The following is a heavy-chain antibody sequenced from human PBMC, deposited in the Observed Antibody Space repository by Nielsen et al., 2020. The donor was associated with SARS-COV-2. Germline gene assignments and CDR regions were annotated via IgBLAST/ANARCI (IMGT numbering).Heavy chain of an antibody. CDR3: ARDRRAREGSGSWLDY. CDR2: ISYDGSNK. V-gene: IGHV3-30*04. J-gene: IGHJ4*02. D-gene: IGHD1-26*01. Sequence: GGSLRLSCAASGFTFSSYAMHWVRQAPGKGLEWVAVISYDGSNKYYADSVKGRFTISRDNSKNTLYLQMNSLRAEDMAVYYCARDRRAREGSGSWLDYWGQGTLVTVSS. CDR1: GFTFSSYA.